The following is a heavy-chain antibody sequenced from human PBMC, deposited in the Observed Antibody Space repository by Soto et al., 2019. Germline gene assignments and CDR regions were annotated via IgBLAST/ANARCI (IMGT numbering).Heavy chain of an antibody. CDR1: GYTFPNYN. Sequence: QGPLVQSGAEVKRPAASVKVSCKASGYTFPNYNINWVRQATGQGLEWRGWINTHNGDTNYAERLQGRVTKNTDKSTTTANVELRSLRSDDTAVYYCARDGAIFGVGIKLNQYHGMDVWGQGTTVTVYS. V-gene: IGHV1-18*01. CDR2: INTHNGDT. D-gene: IGHD3-3*01. J-gene: IGHJ6*02. CDR3: ARDGAIFGVGIKLNQYHGMDV.